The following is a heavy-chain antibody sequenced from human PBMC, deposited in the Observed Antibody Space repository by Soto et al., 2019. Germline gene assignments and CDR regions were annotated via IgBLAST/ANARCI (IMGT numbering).Heavy chain of an antibody. V-gene: IGHV3-23*01. J-gene: IGHJ4*02. CDR1: GFTFSSYA. D-gene: IGHD5-18*01. CDR3: AKGLWHSFLQTLDYFDY. Sequence: HPGGSLRLSCAASGFTFSSYAMSWVRQAPGKGLEWVSAISGSGGSTYYADSVKGRFTISRDNSKNTLYLQMNSLRAEDTAVYYCAKGLWHSFLQTLDYFDYWGQGTLVTVSS. CDR2: ISGSGGST.